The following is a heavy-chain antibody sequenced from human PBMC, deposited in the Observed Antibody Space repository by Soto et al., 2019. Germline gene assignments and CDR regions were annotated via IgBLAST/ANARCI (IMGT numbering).Heavy chain of an antibody. D-gene: IGHD4-17*01. CDR3: AKTASMTIRDGFDH. Sequence: EVQVLESGGGLVQPGGSLRLSCAASGFTFSSYAMSWVRQAPGQGLEWVSAISGSGSNPYYADSVKGRFTISRDNSKNTLYLQMNSLRAEDTAIYYFAKTASMTIRDGFDHWGQGTLVTVSS. CDR2: ISGSGSNP. J-gene: IGHJ4*02. CDR1: GFTFSSYA. V-gene: IGHV3-23*01.